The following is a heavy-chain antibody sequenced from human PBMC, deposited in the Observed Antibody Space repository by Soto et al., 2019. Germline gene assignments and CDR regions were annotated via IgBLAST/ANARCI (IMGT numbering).Heavy chain of an antibody. CDR2: IYYSGST. J-gene: IGHJ5*02. Sequence: SETLSLTCTVSGGSISSGDYYWSWIRQPPGKGLEWIGYIYYSGSTYYNPSLKSRVTISVDTSKNQFSLKLSSVTAADTAVYYCARGTYDILTGYYQPYNWFDPWGQGTLVTVS. CDR1: GGSISSGDYY. CDR3: ARGTYDILTGYYQPYNWFDP. V-gene: IGHV4-30-4*01. D-gene: IGHD3-9*01.